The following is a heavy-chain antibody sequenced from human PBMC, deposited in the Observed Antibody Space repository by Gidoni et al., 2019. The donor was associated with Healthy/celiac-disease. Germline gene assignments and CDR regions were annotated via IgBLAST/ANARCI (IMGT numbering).Heavy chain of an antibody. Sequence: QLQLQESGPGLVKPSETLSLTCTVSGGSISSSSYYWGWIRQPPGKGLEWIGSIYYSGSTYYNPSLKSRVTISVDTSKNQFSLKLSSVTAADTAVYYCARQPRSPVYYDFWSGYYEGFGLGGMDVWGQGTTVTVSS. J-gene: IGHJ6*02. D-gene: IGHD3-3*01. V-gene: IGHV4-39*01. CDR2: IYYSGST. CDR1: GGSISSSSYY. CDR3: ARQPRSPVYYDFWSGYYEGFGLGGMDV.